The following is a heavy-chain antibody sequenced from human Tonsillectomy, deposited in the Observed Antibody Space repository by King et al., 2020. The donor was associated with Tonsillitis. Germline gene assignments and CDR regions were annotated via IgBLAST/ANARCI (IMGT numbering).Heavy chain of an antibody. CDR1: GDSVSNNSAA. Sequence: VQLHQSGPGLVKPSQTLSVTCDISGDSVSNNSAAWNWIRQSPSRGLEWLGRPYYRSKWYNDYAVSVKSRITINPETSKNQFSLQLNSVNPEDTAVYYVARDQGLYLDPGGQGTQFTVSS. V-gene: IGHV6-1*01. J-gene: IGHJ5*02. CDR3: ARDQGLYLDP. CDR2: PYYRSKWYN.